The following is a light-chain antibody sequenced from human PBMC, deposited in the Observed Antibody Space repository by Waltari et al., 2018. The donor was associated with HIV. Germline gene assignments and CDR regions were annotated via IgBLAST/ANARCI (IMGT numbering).Light chain of an antibody. Sequence: QSVLTQPPSVSEAPRQRVTISCSGSSSNIGNNAVNWYKQVPGKAPKLLIYYDDLLSSGVSDRFSGSKSVTSASLAIRGLQSDEEADYYCAAWDDSLNGYVFGSGTKVTDL. J-gene: IGLJ1*01. CDR2: YDD. CDR1: SSNIGNNA. V-gene: IGLV1-36*01. CDR3: AAWDDSLNGYV.